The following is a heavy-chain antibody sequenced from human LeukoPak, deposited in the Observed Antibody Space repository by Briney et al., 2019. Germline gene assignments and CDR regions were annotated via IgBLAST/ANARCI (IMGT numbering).Heavy chain of an antibody. D-gene: IGHD1-20*01. V-gene: IGHV1-18*01. J-gene: IGHJ4*02. CDR3: ARSNNWNDAYYFDY. Sequence: ASVKVSCKASGYTYTSYGISWVRQAPGQGLEWMGWISAYNGNTNYAQKLQGRVTMTIDTSTSTAYMELRSLRSDDTAVYYCARSNNWNDAYYFDYWGQGTLVTVSS. CDR2: ISAYNGNT. CDR1: GYTYTSYG.